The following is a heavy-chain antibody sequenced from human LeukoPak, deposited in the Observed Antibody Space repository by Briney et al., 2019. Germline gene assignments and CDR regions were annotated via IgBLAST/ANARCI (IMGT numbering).Heavy chain of an antibody. V-gene: IGHV1-24*01. CDR3: ATGNPPSPVVPAAYNWFDP. J-gene: IGHJ5*02. D-gene: IGHD2-2*01. Sequence: GASVKVSCKVSGYTLTELSMHWVRQAPGKGLEWMGGFDPEDGETIYAQKFQGRVTMTEDTSTDTAYMELSSLRSEDTAVYYCATGNPPSPVVPAAYNWFDPWGQGTLVTVSS. CDR2: FDPEDGET. CDR1: GYTLTELS.